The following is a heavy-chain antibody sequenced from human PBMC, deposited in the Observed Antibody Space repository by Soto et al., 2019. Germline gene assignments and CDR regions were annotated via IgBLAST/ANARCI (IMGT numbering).Heavy chain of an antibody. CDR1: GASVSSSHW. CDR3: ARVRPPTSTIPAAVLYFFDY. V-gene: IGHV4-4*02. J-gene: IGHJ4*02. D-gene: IGHD2-2*01. CDR2: IYHVGFT. Sequence: QVHLQESGPGLVNPSGTLSLTCGVSGASVSSSHWWTWVRQPPGKGLEWIGEIYHVGFTSYNPSLKSRVIMSMDQSRNQFSLKMSSVTAADTAVYYCARVRPPTSTIPAAVLYFFDYWGQGSLVTVSS.